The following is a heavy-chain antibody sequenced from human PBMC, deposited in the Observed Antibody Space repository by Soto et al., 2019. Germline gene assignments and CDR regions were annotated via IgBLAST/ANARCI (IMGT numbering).Heavy chain of an antibody. Sequence: SEALSLTWTVSGGSINSGGYYWTWIRQRPGKGLEWLGYIYYRGSAYYNPSLKNRLFLSVDTSKNQFSLNLTSVTAADKAVYYCASGVRFLEWLLGTFDIWGPGTLVTVSS. V-gene: IGHV4-31*02. CDR3: ASGVRFLEWLLGTFDI. CDR1: GGSINSGGYY. D-gene: IGHD3-3*01. CDR2: IYYRGSA. J-gene: IGHJ3*02.